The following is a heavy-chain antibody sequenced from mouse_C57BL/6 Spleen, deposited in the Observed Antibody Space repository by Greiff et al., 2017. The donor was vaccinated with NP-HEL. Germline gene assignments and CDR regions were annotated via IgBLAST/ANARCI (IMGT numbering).Heavy chain of an antibody. D-gene: IGHD1-1*01. CDR2: IRNKANGYTT. V-gene: IGHV7-3*01. J-gene: IGHJ2*01. Sequence: DVHLVESGGGLVQPGGSLSLSCAASGFTFTDYYMSWVRQPPGKALEWLGFIRNKANGYTTEYSASVKGRFTISRDNSQSILYLQMNALIAEDSATYYCARSYGRPIYFDYWGQGTTLTVSS. CDR3: ARSYGRPIYFDY. CDR1: GFTFTDYY.